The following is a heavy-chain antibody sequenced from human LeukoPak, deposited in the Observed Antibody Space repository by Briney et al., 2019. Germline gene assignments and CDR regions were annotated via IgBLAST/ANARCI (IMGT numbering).Heavy chain of an antibody. Sequence: ASVNVSCKASVYTFTSYGISWVRQPPGQGLEGMGWLSAYNGNTNYAQKLQGRVTMTTDTSTSTAYMELRSLRSDDTAVYYCARDPGFWYYGSGSYYPFDYWGQGTLVTVSS. CDR3: ARDPGFWYYGSGSYYPFDY. CDR2: LSAYNGNT. CDR1: VYTFTSYG. D-gene: IGHD3-10*01. J-gene: IGHJ4*02. V-gene: IGHV1-18*01.